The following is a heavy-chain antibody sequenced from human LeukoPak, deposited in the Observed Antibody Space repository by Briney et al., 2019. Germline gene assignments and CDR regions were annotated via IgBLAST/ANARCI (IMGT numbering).Heavy chain of an antibody. J-gene: IGHJ4*02. CDR1: GFTFGRHW. CDR3: ASNVAAGF. D-gene: IGHD6-13*01. CDR2: IKQDGSQK. Sequence: GGSLRLSCAASGFTFGRHWMSWVRQAPGKGPEWVANIKQDGSQKYYVDSVKGRFTISRDNSKNTLYLQMNSLRTEDTAVYYCASNVAAGFWGQGTLVTVSS. V-gene: IGHV3-7*02.